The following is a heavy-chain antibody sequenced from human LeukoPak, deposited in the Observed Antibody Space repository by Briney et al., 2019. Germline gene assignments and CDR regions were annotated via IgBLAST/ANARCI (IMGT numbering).Heavy chain of an antibody. CDR2: IYYSGST. D-gene: IGHD3-16*01. V-gene: IGHV4-30-4*07. CDR3: ARAPYSPYDYVWGSYYGHWGI. CDR1: GGSISSGGYS. J-gene: IGHJ3*02. Sequence: SETLSLTCAVSGGSISSGGYSWSWIRQPPGKGLEWIGYIYYSGSTYYNPSLKSRVTISVDTSKNQFSLKLSSVTAADTAVYYCARAPYSPYDYVWGSYYGHWGIWGQGTMVTVSS.